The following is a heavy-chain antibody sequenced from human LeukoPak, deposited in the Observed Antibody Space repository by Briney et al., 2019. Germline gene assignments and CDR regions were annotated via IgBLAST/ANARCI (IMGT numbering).Heavy chain of an antibody. CDR3: ARGDSTSPGDY. Sequence: GGSLRLSCAASGFTFSNYAIHWVRQAPGKGLEWVAIISYDGKNKYYADSVKGRFTVPRDNFKNTLYLQMNSLRTEDMAVYYCARGDSTSPGDYWGQGTLVTVSS. D-gene: IGHD2/OR15-2a*01. V-gene: IGHV3-30*04. CDR1: GFTFSNYA. CDR2: ISYDGKNK. J-gene: IGHJ4*02.